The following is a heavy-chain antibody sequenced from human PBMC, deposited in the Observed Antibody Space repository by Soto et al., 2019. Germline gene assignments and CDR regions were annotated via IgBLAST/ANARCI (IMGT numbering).Heavy chain of an antibody. CDR2: FSLSGTT. J-gene: IGHJ4*02. V-gene: IGHV4-4*07. Sequence: SETLSLTCTVSGASITGSFFWSWIRQPAGKGLEWIGRFSLSGTTNYNPSLRSRVTMSADVSKNQFSLRLTSVTAADTALYYCARGMTPPGAPAWYYFDSWGQGTLVTAPQ. CDR3: ARGMTPPGAPAWYYFDS. D-gene: IGHD2-8*02. CDR1: GASITGSFF.